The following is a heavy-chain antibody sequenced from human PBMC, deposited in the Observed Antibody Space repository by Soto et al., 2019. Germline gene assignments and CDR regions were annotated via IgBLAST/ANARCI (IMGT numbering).Heavy chain of an antibody. J-gene: IGHJ6*03. CDR3: ARARANPDSFTI. CDR2: INSDGSTI. Sequence: PGGSLRLSCAASGSNFGPCWMHWVRQAPGKGLVWVSHINSDGSTIVYADSVKGRFTISRDNAKNTLYLQMNSLRVEDTAVYYCARARANPDSFTIWGK. V-gene: IGHV3-74*01. D-gene: IGHD3-10*01. CDR1: GSNFGPCW.